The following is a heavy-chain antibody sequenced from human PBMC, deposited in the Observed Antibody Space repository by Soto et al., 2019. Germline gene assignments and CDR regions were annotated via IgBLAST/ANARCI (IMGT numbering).Heavy chain of an antibody. Sequence: PGESLKISCKGSGYSFAGYWITWVRQMPGKGLEWRGIDPSDSQTYYSPSFRGHVTISAAKSITTVFLQWSSLRASDTAMYYCARQIYDSDSGPNFQYYFDSWGQGTLVTVSS. V-gene: IGHV5-10-1*01. CDR2: DPSDSQT. J-gene: IGHJ4*02. CDR1: GYSFAGYW. CDR3: ARQIYDSDSGPNFQYYFDS. D-gene: IGHD3-22*01.